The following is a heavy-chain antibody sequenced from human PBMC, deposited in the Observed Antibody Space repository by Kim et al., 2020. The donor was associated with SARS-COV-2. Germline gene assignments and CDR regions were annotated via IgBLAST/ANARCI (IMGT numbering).Heavy chain of an antibody. Sequence: KGRITISRDDSKNTLYLQMNSLKTEDTAVYYCTTDSYCSGGSCYADPFDYWGQGTLVTVSS. CDR3: TTDSYCSGGSCYADPFDY. V-gene: IGHV3-15*01. J-gene: IGHJ4*02. D-gene: IGHD2-15*01.